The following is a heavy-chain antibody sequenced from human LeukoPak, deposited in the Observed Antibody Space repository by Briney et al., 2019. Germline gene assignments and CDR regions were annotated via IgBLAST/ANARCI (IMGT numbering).Heavy chain of an antibody. J-gene: IGHJ6*02. Sequence: SETLSLTCAVYGGSFSGYYWSWIRQPPGKGLEWIGEINHSGSTNYNPSLKSRVTISVDTSKNQFSLKLSSVTAADTAVYYCARSMYSSGWSAHAVPPTIYYYGMDVWGQGTTVTVSS. CDR2: INHSGST. V-gene: IGHV4-34*01. CDR3: ARSMYSSGWSAHAVPPTIYYYGMDV. D-gene: IGHD6-19*01. CDR1: GGSFSGYY.